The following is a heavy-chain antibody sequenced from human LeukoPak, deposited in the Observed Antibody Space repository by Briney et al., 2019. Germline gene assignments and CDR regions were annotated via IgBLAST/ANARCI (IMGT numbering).Heavy chain of an antibody. Sequence: ASVKVSCKASGGTFSSYAISWARQAPGQGLEWMGGIIPIFGTANYAQKFQGRVTITTDESTSTAYMELSSLRSEDTAVYYCARDKGGVGHPGWFDPWGQGTLVTVSS. CDR3: ARDKGGVGHPGWFDP. CDR1: GGTFSSYA. J-gene: IGHJ5*02. V-gene: IGHV1-69*05. CDR2: IIPIFGTA. D-gene: IGHD2-8*02.